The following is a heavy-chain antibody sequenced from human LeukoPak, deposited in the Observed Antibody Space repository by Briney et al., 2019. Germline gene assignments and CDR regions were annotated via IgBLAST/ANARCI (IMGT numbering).Heavy chain of an antibody. Sequence: ASVKVSCKVCGYTLTELSMHWVRQAPGKGLEWMGGFDPEDGETIYAQKFQGRVTMTEDTSTDTAYMELSSLRSEDTAVYYCATRLGVGDAFDIWGQGTMVTVSS. V-gene: IGHV1-24*01. CDR2: FDPEDGET. CDR3: ATRLGVGDAFDI. J-gene: IGHJ3*02. CDR1: GYTLTELS. D-gene: IGHD3-10*01.